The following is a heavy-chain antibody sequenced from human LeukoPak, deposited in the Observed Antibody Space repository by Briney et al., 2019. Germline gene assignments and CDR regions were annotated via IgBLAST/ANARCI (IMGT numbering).Heavy chain of an antibody. CDR3: ATDPGPYGDYYFDY. Sequence: PGGSLRLSCAASGLTFSSYAMSWVRQAPGKGLEWVSAISGSGDSTYYADSVKGRFTISRDNSKNTLYLQMNSLRAEDTAVYYCATDPGPYGDYYFDYWGQGTLVTVSS. J-gene: IGHJ4*02. CDR2: ISGSGDST. V-gene: IGHV3-23*01. CDR1: GLTFSSYA. D-gene: IGHD4-17*01.